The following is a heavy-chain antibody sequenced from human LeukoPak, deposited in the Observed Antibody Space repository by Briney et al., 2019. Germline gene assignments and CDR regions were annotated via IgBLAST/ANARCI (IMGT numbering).Heavy chain of an antibody. D-gene: IGHD5-18*01. CDR2: IYYSGST. J-gene: IGHJ6*04. V-gene: IGHV4-59*01. CDR3: ARDSMRAAMVRRNYGMDV. Sequence: SETLSLTCTVSGGSISSYYWSWIRQPPGKGLEWTGYIYYSGSTNYNPSLKSRVTISVDTSKNQFSLKLSSVTAADTAVYYCARDSMRAAMVRRNYGMDVWGKGTTVTVSS. CDR1: GGSISSYY.